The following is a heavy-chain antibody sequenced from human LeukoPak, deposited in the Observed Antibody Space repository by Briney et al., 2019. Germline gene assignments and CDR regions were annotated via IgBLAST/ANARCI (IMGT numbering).Heavy chain of an antibody. V-gene: IGHV3-23*01. CDR3: AKTTRDFMTTVSNWFDP. CDR2: ISGSGGST. J-gene: IGHJ5*02. Sequence: GGSLRLSCAASGFTFSSYAMCWVRQAPGKGLGWVSTISGSGGSTYYADSVKGRFTISRDNSKNTVFLQMNSLRAEDTAIYYCAKTTRDFMTTVSNWFDPWGQGTLVTVSS. D-gene: IGHD4-17*01. CDR1: GFTFSSYA.